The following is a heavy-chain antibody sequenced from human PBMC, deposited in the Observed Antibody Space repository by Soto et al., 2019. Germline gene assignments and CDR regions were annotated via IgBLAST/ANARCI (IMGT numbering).Heavy chain of an antibody. Sequence: PWWSLRLSCSASVFTCSEYHMSWIRQAPGKGLEWVSYVSNSGGTKDYADSVKGRFTISRDNAKNSLYLQMNSLRVEDTAVYYCARERVVVAATSYFGMDVWGQGTTVTVSS. CDR1: VFTCSEYH. J-gene: IGHJ6*02. V-gene: IGHV3-11*01. CDR2: VSNSGGTK. CDR3: ARERVVVAATSYFGMDV. D-gene: IGHD2-15*01.